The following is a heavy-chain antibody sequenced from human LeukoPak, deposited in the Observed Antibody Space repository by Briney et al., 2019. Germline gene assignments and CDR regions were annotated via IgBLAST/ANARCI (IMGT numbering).Heavy chain of an antibody. CDR3: AKAFDYDFWSGSSTGGDY. J-gene: IGHJ4*02. Sequence: GGSLRLSCAASGFTFSSYAMSWVRQAPGKGLEWVSAISGSGGSTYYADSVKGRFTISSDNSKNTLYLQMNSLRAEDTAVYYCAKAFDYDFWSGSSTGGDYWGQGTLVTVSS. CDR2: ISGSGGST. V-gene: IGHV3-23*01. D-gene: IGHD3-3*01. CDR1: GFTFSSYA.